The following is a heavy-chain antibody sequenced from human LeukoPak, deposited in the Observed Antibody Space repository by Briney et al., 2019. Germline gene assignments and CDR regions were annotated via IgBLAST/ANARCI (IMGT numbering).Heavy chain of an antibody. J-gene: IGHJ3*02. CDR2: IYYSGST. V-gene: IGHV4-30-4*07. D-gene: IGHD3/OR15-3a*01. CDR3: ARGMDYAFDI. CDR1: GGSIGSGGYS. Sequence: PQTLSLTCAVAGGSIGSGGYSWSWIRQPPGKGLEWIGYIYYSGSTYYNPSLKSRVTISVDTSKNQFSLKLSSVTAADTAVYYCARGMDYAFDIWGQGTMVTVSS.